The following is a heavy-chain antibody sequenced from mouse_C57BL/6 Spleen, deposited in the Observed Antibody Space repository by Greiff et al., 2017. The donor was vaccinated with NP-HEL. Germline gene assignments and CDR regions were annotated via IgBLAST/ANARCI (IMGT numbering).Heavy chain of an antibody. V-gene: IGHV1-81*01. CDR2: IYPRSGNT. CDR1: GYTFTSYG. Sequence: VQLQQSGAELARPGASVKLSCKASGYTFTSYGISWVKQRTGQGLEWIGEIYPRSGNTYYNEKFKGKATLTADKSSRTAYMELRSLTSEDSAVYFCARDGITTVAIYYYAMDYWGQGTSVTVSS. J-gene: IGHJ4*01. CDR3: ARDGITTVAIYYYAMDY. D-gene: IGHD1-1*01.